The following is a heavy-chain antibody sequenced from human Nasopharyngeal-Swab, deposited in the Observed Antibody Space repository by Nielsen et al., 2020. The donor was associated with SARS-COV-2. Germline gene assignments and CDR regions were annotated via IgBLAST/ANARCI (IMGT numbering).Heavy chain of an antibody. V-gene: IGHV3-21*01. J-gene: IGHJ6*02. CDR2: ISSSSSYI. CDR3: ARDGLDYDFWSAHFMDV. Sequence: WIRQPPGQGLEWVSSISSSSSYIYYADSVKGRFTISRDNAKNSLYLQMNSLRAEDTAVYYCARDGLDYDFWSAHFMDVWGQGTTVTVSS. D-gene: IGHD3-3*01.